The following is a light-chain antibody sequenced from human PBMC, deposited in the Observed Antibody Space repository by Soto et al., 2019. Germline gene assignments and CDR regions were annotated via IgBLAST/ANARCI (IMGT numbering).Light chain of an antibody. CDR2: GAS. Sequence: DIQMTQSPPTLSASVGDRVTITCRASQSIRHYLAWYQQMPGKATKLLIYGASTLQSGVPSRFSGSGSGTEFTLTISSLQPDDFGTYFCQHHNSYSQTFGQGTKVDIK. V-gene: IGKV1-5*01. CDR1: QSIRHY. J-gene: IGKJ1*01. CDR3: QHHNSYSQT.